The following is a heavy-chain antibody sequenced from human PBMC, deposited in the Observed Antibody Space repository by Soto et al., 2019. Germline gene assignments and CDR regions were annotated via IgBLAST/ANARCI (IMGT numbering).Heavy chain of an antibody. CDR2: INPNSGGT. J-gene: IGHJ6*02. D-gene: IGHD1-7*01. CDR1: GYTFTGYY. CDR3: ARDLRGITGTTLYYYGMDV. Sequence: ASVKVSCKASGYTFTGYYMHWVLQAPGQGLDWMGWINPNSGGTNYAQKFQGWVTMTRDTSISTAYMELSRLRSDDTAVYYCARDLRGITGTTLYYYGMDVWGQGTTVTVSS. V-gene: IGHV1-2*04.